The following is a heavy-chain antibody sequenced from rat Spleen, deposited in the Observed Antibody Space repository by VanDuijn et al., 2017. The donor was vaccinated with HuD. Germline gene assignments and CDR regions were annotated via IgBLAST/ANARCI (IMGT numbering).Heavy chain of an antibody. J-gene: IGHJ1*01. CDR2: ISYDGSST. CDR3: AREELLRTPYYWYFDF. CDR1: GFTFSDYN. Sequence: EVQLVESGGGLVQPGRSLKLSCAASGFTFSDYNMAWVRQAPKKGLEWVATISYDGSSTYYRDSVKGRFTISRDNAKSTLYLQMDSLRSEDTATYYCAREELLRTPYYWYFDFWGPGTMVTVSS. V-gene: IGHV5-7*01. D-gene: IGHD1-11*01.